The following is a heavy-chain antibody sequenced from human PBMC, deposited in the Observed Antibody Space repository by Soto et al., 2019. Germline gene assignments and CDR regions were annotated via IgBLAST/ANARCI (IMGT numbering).Heavy chain of an antibody. CDR1: GGTFSSYA. J-gene: IGHJ1*01. CDR3: ASQRPIRYSSSSGAEYFHH. D-gene: IGHD6-6*01. Sequence: ASVKVSCKASGGTFSSYAISWVRQAPGQGLEWMGGIIPIFGTANYAQKFQGRVTITADESTSTAYMELSSLRSEDTAVYYCASQRPIRYSSSSGAEYFHHWGQGTLVTVSS. CDR2: IIPIFGTA. V-gene: IGHV1-69*13.